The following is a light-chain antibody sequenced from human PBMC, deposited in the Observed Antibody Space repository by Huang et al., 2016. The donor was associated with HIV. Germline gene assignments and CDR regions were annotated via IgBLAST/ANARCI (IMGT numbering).Light chain of an antibody. Sequence: DVVMTQSPLSLPVTLGQPASISCRASPSLIQSDGKTHLSWFHQRPGQSPRRLIYKGSNRDSGVPDRVSGSGSGTDFTLKISRVEAEDVGVYYCLQGAFWPLTVGGGTKVEIK. CDR1: PSLIQSDGKTH. CDR2: KGS. V-gene: IGKV2-30*02. J-gene: IGKJ4*01. CDR3: LQGAFWPLT.